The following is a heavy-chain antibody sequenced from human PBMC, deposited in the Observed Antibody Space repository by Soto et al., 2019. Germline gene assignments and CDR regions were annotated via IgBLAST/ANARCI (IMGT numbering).Heavy chain of an antibody. Sequence: GGSLRLSCTASGFTFGDYAMSWFRQAPGKGLEWVGFIRSKAYGGTTEYAASVKGRFTISRDDSKSIAYLQMNSLKTEDKAEYYCTRRYVPGRMYYYDSSGYPVDYYYYGMDDWGQGTTVTVSS. V-gene: IGHV3-49*03. CDR2: IRSKAYGGTT. CDR1: GFTFGDYA. D-gene: IGHD3-22*01. J-gene: IGHJ6*02. CDR3: TRRYVPGRMYYYDSSGYPVDYYYYGMDD.